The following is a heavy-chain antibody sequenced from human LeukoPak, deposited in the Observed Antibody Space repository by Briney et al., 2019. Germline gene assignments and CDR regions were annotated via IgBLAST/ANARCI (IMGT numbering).Heavy chain of an antibody. V-gene: IGHV3-15*01. CDR1: GFTFSNAY. D-gene: IGHD2-2*01. J-gene: IGHJ4*02. Sequence: GGSLRLSCAASGFTFSNAYMNWVRQAPGKGLEWVGRIKSKTDGGTTDYAAPVQGRFTISRDASNNTLYLQMNSLTTEDTAVYYCTTAFKPAASDYWGQGTLVTVSS. CDR3: TTAFKPAASDY. CDR2: IKSKTDGGTT.